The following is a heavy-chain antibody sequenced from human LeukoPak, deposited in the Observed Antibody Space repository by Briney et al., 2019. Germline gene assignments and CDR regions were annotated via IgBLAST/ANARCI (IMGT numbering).Heavy chain of an antibody. CDR3: AKERGSSGYFDY. CDR1: GFTFDDYS. CDR2: INWNGGST. V-gene: IGHV3-43*01. J-gene: IGHJ4*02. D-gene: IGHD6-6*01. Sequence: GGSLRLSCAASGFTFDDYSMHWVRQAPGKGLEWVSLINWNGGSTYYADSVKGRFTISRHNSRNSLYLQMNSLISEDTALYYCAKERGSSGYFDYWGQGTLVTVSS.